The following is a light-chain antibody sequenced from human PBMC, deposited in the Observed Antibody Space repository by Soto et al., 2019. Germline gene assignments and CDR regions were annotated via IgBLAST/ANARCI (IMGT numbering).Light chain of an antibody. J-gene: IGKJ1*01. V-gene: IGKV1-39*01. CDR3: QQRFSTPRT. CDR2: AAS. Sequence: DIQMTQSPSSQSASVGDRVTITCRASQSINSYLNWYQQKPGKAPKRLIYAASSLQSGVTSRFSGSGSETDFTLTITSLQPDDFATYYCQQRFSTPRTFGQGTRVDIK. CDR1: QSINSY.